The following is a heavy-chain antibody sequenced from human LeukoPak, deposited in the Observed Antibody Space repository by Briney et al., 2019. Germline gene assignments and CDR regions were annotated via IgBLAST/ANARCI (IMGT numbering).Heavy chain of an antibody. D-gene: IGHD6-13*01. V-gene: IGHV3-23*01. CDR3: AKGSSSSRPYYLDY. Sequence: PGGSLRLSCAASGFTFNNYVMNWVRQAPGKGLEWVSAITDSSTSTYYADSVKGRFTISRHNSKNTLYLQMNSLRAEDTAVYYCAKGSSSSRPYYLDYWGQGTPVTVSS. CDR2: ITDSSTST. CDR1: GFTFNNYV. J-gene: IGHJ4*02.